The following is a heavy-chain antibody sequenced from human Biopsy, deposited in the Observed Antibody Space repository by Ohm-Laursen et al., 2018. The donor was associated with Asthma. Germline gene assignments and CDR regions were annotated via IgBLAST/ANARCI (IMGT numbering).Heavy chain of an antibody. Sequence: ASVKVSCKASGGTFSRYAISWVRQAPGQGLGWMGGIIPVFGTSNYAQKFQGRVTMTRDTSTSTVYMELSSLRSEDTAVYYCARAGALIVGATMGYWGQGTLVTVSS. V-gene: IGHV1-69*05. CDR3: ARAGALIVGATMGY. CDR2: IIPVFGTS. J-gene: IGHJ4*02. D-gene: IGHD1-26*01. CDR1: GGTFSRYA.